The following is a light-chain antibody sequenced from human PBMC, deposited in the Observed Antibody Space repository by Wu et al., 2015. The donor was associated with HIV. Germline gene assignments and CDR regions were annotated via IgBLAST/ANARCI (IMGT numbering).Light chain of an antibody. V-gene: IGKV1D-8*01. J-gene: IGKJ3*01. CDR1: QGISNS. Sequence: STGDRVTITCRMSQGISNSLAWYQQKPGKAPELLIYGASTLQSAVPSRFSGSGSGTDFTLTISCLQSEDFATYYCQQYYSFPPTFGPGTTVDFK. CDR3: QQYYSFPPT. CDR2: GAS.